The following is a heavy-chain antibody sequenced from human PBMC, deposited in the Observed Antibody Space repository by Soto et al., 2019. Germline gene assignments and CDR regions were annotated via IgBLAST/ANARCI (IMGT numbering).Heavy chain of an antibody. CDR3: VREFLAGSFDN. CDR2: MSGYNGDP. D-gene: IGHD6-19*01. Sequence: QVQLVQSGAEVKKPGASVKVSCKTSGYTYSKYIIAWVRQTPGQGLEWMGWMSGYNGDPQYAPELQGRVTFTSETSTSTAYMELRSLTSDDTAVYYCVREFLAGSFDNWGQGTLVTVSS. CDR1: GYTYSKYI. J-gene: IGHJ4*02. V-gene: IGHV1-18*04.